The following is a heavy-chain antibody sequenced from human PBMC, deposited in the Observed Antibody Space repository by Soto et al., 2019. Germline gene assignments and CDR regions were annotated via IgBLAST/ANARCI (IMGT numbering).Heavy chain of an antibody. Sequence: GGSLRLSCAASGFTFSSYWMHWVRQVPGKGLVWVSHINSDGSDTTYADSVKGRFTISRDNAKNTLYLQMNSLRAEDTAVYYCVRDEIGLGMDHWGLGTLVTVSS. CDR3: VRDEIGLGMDH. D-gene: IGHD1-26*01. J-gene: IGHJ4*02. V-gene: IGHV3-74*01. CDR2: INSDGSDT. CDR1: GFTFSSYW.